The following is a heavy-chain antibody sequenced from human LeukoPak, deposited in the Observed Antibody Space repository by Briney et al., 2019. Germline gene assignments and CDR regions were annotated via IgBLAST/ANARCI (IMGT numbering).Heavy chain of an antibody. V-gene: IGHV4-34*01. CDR3: ARLRSGRFLEE. D-gene: IGHD3-3*01. CDR2: INHSGST. Sequence: SETLSLTCAVYGGSFSGYYWSWIRQPPGKGLEWIGEINHSGSTNYNPSLKSRVTISVDTSKNQFSLKLSSVTAADTAVYYCARLRSGRFLEEGGQGTLVTVSS. CDR1: GGSFSGYY. J-gene: IGHJ4*02.